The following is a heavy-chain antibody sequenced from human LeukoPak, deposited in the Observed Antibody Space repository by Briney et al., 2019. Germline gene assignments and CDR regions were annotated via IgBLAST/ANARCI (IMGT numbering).Heavy chain of an antibody. V-gene: IGHV1-2*02. D-gene: IGHD5-18*01. J-gene: IGHJ4*02. Sequence: ASVKVSCKASGYIFNDYYMHWVRQAPGQGLEWMGWIDPKSGGTKYVQKFQGRVTMTRDTSVSTAYMEVNNLIPDDTAVYYCAWSPRYGIDYWGQGVLVTVSS. CDR2: IDPKSGGT. CDR3: AWSPRYGIDY. CDR1: GYIFNDYY.